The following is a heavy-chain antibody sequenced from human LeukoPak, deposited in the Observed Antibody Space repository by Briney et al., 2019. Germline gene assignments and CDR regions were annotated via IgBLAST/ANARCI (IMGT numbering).Heavy chain of an antibody. Sequence: SETLSLTCAVSGGSISSSDWWSWVRQPPGKGLEWIGEIYHSGSTNYNPSLKSRVTISVDKSKNQFSLKLSSVTAADTAVYYCARESYGSGTFTDYWGQGTLVTVSS. CDR3: ARESYGSGTFTDY. D-gene: IGHD3-10*01. CDR2: IYHSGST. J-gene: IGHJ4*02. V-gene: IGHV4-4*02. CDR1: GGSISSSDW.